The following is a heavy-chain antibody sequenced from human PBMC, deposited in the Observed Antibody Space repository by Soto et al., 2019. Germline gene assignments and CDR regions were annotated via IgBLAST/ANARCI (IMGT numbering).Heavy chain of an antibody. CDR3: ARDRNSSSSSYYYMDV. CDR1: GYTFTSYG. J-gene: IGHJ6*03. V-gene: IGHV1-2*04. Sequence: ASVKVSCKASGYTFTSYGISWVRQAPGQGLEWMGWINAYSGSTNYAQKFQGWVTMTRDTSISTAYMELSRLRSDDTAVYYCARDRNSSSSSYYYMDVWGKGTTVTVSS. D-gene: IGHD6-13*01. CDR2: INAYSGST.